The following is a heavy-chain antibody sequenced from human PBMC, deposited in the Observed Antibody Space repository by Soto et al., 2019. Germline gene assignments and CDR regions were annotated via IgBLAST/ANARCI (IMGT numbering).Heavy chain of an antibody. CDR2: IRSKAYGGTT. J-gene: IGHJ4*02. V-gene: IGHV3-49*03. CDR3: TRGRIVATISLLDY. Sequence: GGSLRLSCTASGFTFGDYAMSWFRQAPGKGLEWVGFIRSKAYGGTTEYAASVKGRFTISRDDSKSIAYLQMNSLKTEDTAVYYCTRGRIVATISLLDYWGQGTLVTVSS. D-gene: IGHD5-12*01. CDR1: GFTFGDYA.